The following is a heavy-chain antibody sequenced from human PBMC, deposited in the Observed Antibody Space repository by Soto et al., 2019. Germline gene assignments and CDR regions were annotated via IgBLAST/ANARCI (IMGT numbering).Heavy chain of an antibody. D-gene: IGHD6-19*01. CDR1: GFTFSSYS. CDR2: ISSSSSYI. CDR3: ARDRGGRIAVAGHFDY. Sequence: EVQLVESGGGLVKPGGSLRLSCAASGFTFSSYSMNWVRQAPGKGLEWVSSISSSSSYIYYADSVKGRFTISRDNAKNSLYLQMNSLRAEDTAVYYCARDRGGRIAVAGHFDYWGQGTLVAVSS. V-gene: IGHV3-21*01. J-gene: IGHJ4*02.